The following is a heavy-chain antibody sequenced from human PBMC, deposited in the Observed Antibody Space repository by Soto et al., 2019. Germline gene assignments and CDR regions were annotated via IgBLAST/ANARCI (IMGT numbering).Heavy chain of an antibody. CDR1: GDSVSSNSAA. V-gene: IGHV6-1*01. CDR2: TYYRSKWYN. D-gene: IGHD6-6*01. CDR3: ARDRQLLEYYYYGMDV. Sequence: LTCAISGDSVSSNSAAWNWIRQSPSRGLEWLGRTYYRSKWYNDYAVSVKSRITINPDTSKNQFSLQLKSVTPEDTAVYYCARDRQLLEYYYYGMDVWGQGTKVIASS. J-gene: IGHJ6*02.